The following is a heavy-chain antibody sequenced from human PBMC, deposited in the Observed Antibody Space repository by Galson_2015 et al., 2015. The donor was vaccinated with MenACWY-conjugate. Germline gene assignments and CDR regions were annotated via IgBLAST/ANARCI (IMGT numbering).Heavy chain of an antibody. Sequence: SLRLSCAASGFTFSSYSMNWVRQAPGKGLEWVSSISSSSSYIYYADSVKGRLTISRDNAKNSLYLQMNSLRAEDTAVYYCARAETYYDFWSGYYATNFDYWGQGTLVTVSS. V-gene: IGHV3-21*04. J-gene: IGHJ4*02. D-gene: IGHD3-3*01. CDR3: ARAETYYDFWSGYYATNFDY. CDR2: ISSSSSYI. CDR1: GFTFSSYS.